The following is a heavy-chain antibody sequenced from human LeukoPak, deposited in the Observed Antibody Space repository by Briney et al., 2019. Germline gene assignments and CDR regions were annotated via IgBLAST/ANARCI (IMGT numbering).Heavy chain of an antibody. D-gene: IGHD2-2*01. J-gene: IGHJ5*02. CDR2: IYYSGST. CDR3: ARHLHGTSCCNWFDP. CDR1: GGSISSSSYY. Sequence: SETLSLTCTVSGGSISSSSYYWGWIRHPPGKGLEWIGSIYYSGSTYYNPSLKSRVTISVDTSKNQFSLKLSSVTAADTAVYYCARHLHGTSCCNWFDPWGEGTLVTVSS. V-gene: IGHV4-39*01.